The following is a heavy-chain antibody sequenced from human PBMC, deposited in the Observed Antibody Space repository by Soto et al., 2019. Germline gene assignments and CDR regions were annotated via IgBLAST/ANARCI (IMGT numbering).Heavy chain of an antibody. V-gene: IGHV3-53*01. CDR1: GFSVSRNP. CDR3: ARDTHFDL. J-gene: IGHJ2*01. CDR2: IYSGGST. Sequence: EVQLVESGGGVIQPGGSLRLSCAASGFSVSRNPMSWVRQAPGKGLEWVSVIYSGGSTYYADSVNGRFTISRDNSKNTVYLQMNTLSAEDTAVYYCARDTHFDLWGRGTLVIVSS.